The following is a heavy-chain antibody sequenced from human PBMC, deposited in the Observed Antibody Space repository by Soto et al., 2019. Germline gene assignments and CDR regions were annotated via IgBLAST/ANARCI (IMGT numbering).Heavy chain of an antibody. D-gene: IGHD1-20*01. CDR2: ISAYNGNT. J-gene: IGHJ4*02. Sequence: ASVKVSCKASGYTFTSYGISWVRQAPGQGLEWMGWISAYNGNTNYAQKLQGRVTMTTETSTSTAYMELRSLRSDDTAVYYCARHPYTWNYSDYWGQGTMVTVFS. V-gene: IGHV1-18*01. CDR3: ARHPYTWNYSDY. CDR1: GYTFTSYG.